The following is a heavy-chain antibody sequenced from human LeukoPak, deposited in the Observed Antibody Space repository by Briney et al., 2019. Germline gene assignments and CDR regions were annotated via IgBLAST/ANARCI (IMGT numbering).Heavy chain of an antibody. CDR2: IKQDGSEK. D-gene: IGHD3-16*01. CDR1: GFTFSSYW. Sequence: QPGGSLRLSCAASGFTFSSYWMSWVRQAPGKGLEWVANIKQDGSEKYYVDSVKGRFTISRDNAKNSLYLQMNSLRAEDTAVYYCARGSSYVWGSNDYWGQGTLVTVSS. V-gene: IGHV3-7*01. CDR3: ARGSSYVWGSNDY. J-gene: IGHJ4*02.